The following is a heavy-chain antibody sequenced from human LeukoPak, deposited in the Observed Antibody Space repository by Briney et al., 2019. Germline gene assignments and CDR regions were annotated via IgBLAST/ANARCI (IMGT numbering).Heavy chain of an antibody. Sequence: GASVKVSCKASGYTFTGYYMHWVRQAPGQGLEWMGWISPNSGGTNYAQKFQGRVTMTRDTSISTAYMELSRLRSDDTAVYYCARSAKRKLTGTTLNWFDPWGQGTLVTVSS. CDR3: ARSAKRKLTGTTLNWFDP. D-gene: IGHD1-20*01. CDR2: ISPNSGGT. J-gene: IGHJ5*02. CDR1: GYTFTGYY. V-gene: IGHV1-2*02.